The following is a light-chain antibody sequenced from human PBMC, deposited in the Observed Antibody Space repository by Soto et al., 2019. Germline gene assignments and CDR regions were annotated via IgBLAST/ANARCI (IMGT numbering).Light chain of an antibody. Sequence: EIVLTQSPGTLSLSPGERATLSCRASQSVSSSSLAWYQQKPGQAPRLLIYGASSRATGIPDRFSGGGSGTEFTLSISRLEPEDFAVYYCQQYVMPPFTFGRGTKVDIK. V-gene: IGKV3-20*01. CDR3: QQYVMPPFT. CDR1: QSVSSSS. CDR2: GAS. J-gene: IGKJ2*01.